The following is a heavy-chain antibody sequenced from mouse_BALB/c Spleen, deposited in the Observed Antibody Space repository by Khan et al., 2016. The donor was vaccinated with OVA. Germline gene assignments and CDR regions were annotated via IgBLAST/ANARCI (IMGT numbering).Heavy chain of an antibody. V-gene: IGHV3-6*02. J-gene: IGHJ3*01. D-gene: IGHD2-1*01. Sequence: EVQLQESGPGLVKPSQSLSLTCSVTGYSITSGYYWSWIRQFPGNRLEWMGYISYDGSNNYNPSLKNRISITRDTSKKQFFLKLNSVTTKDTATYYCASKAYGKGAYWGQGTLVTVSA. CDR1: GYSITSGYY. CDR3: ASKAYGKGAY. CDR2: ISYDGSN.